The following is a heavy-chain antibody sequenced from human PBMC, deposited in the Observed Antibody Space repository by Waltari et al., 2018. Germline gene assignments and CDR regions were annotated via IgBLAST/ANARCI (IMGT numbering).Heavy chain of an antibody. V-gene: IGHV4-38-2*01. J-gene: IGHJ4*02. CDR2: IYHSGST. D-gene: IGHD6-19*01. CDR1: GYSISSGYY. CDR3: AITRYSSGWTDY. Sequence: QVQLQESGPGLVKPSETLSLTCAVSGYSISSGYYWGLIRQPPGKGLELIGSIYHSGSTYYNPSLKSRVTISVDTSKNQFSLKLSSVTAADTAVYYCAITRYSSGWTDYWGQGTLVTVSS.